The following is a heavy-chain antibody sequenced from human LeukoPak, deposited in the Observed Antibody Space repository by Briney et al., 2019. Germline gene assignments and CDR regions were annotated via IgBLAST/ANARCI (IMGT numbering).Heavy chain of an antibody. CDR1: GYTFATYG. Sequence: GASVEVSCKASGYTFATYGIAWVRQAPGQGLEWMGWISAYNANTNYAQKFQGRVTMTTDTSTSTAYMELRGLRSDDTAVYYCARDHCQVNNWFDPWGQGTLVTVSS. CDR3: ARDHCQVNNWFDP. V-gene: IGHV1-18*01. CDR2: ISAYNANT. D-gene: IGHD2-21*02. J-gene: IGHJ5*02.